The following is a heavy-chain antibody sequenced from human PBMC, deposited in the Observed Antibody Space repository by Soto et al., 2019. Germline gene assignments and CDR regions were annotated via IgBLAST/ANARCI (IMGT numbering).Heavy chain of an antibody. Sequence: ASVKVSCKSSGYTFSTSGISWVRQAPGQGLEWMGWMNPNSGNTGYAQKFQGRVTMTSNTSVNTVYMELSSLRSEDTAVYYCARGKWDFWFDPWGQGTQVTVSS. J-gene: IGHJ5*02. V-gene: IGHV1-8*02. D-gene: IGHD1-26*01. CDR2: MNPNSGNT. CDR1: GYTFSTSG. CDR3: ARGKWDFWFDP.